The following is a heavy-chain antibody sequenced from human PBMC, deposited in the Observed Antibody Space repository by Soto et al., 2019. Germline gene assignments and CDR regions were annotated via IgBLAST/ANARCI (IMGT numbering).Heavy chain of an antibody. CDR2: IIPIFGTT. CDR1: GGTFSNYA. Sequence: SVKVSCKASGGTFSNYAICCVRLAPGQGLEWMGGIIPIFGTTNYAQRFQGRVTITADESPSTAYMELSSLRSEDTAVYYCARVSSSWYKDYFDYWGQGTLVTVSS. CDR3: ARVSSSWYKDYFDY. D-gene: IGHD6-13*01. J-gene: IGHJ4*02. V-gene: IGHV1-69*13.